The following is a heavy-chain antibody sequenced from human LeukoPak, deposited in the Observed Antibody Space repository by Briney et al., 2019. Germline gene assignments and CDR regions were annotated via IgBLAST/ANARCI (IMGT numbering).Heavy chain of an antibody. Sequence: SETLSLTCAVYGGSFSGYYWSWIRQPPGKGLEWIGEINHSGGTNYNPSLKSRVTISVDTSKNQFSLKLSSVTAADTAVYYCARARRGYYDSSGYYYFDYWGQGTLVTVSS. CDR1: GGSFSGYY. CDR2: INHSGGT. CDR3: ARARRGYYDSSGYYYFDY. D-gene: IGHD3-22*01. J-gene: IGHJ4*02. V-gene: IGHV4-34*01.